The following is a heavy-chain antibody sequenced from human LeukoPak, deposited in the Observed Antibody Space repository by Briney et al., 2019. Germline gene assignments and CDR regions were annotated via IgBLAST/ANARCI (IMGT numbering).Heavy chain of an antibody. CDR1: GFTVSSNY. J-gene: IGHJ4*02. CDR3: AREYYDSSGMGLDY. Sequence: GGSLRLSCAAPGFTVSSNYMSWVRQAPGKGLEWVSVIYSGGSTYYADSVKGRFTISRDNSKNTLYLQMNSLRAEDTAVYYCAREYYDSSGMGLDYWGQGTLVTVSS. CDR2: IYSGGST. V-gene: IGHV3-66*01. D-gene: IGHD3-22*01.